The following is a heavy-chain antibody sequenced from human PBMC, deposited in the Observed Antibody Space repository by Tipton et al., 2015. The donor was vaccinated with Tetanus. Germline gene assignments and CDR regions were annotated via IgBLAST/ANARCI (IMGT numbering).Heavy chain of an antibody. CDR3: AKIILGLPTVTTTYYYYYYGMDV. J-gene: IGHJ6*02. D-gene: IGHD4-17*01. CDR1: GGSFSGYY. CDR2: INHSGST. Sequence: LRLSCAVYGGSFSGYYWSWIRQPPGKGLEWIGEINHSGSTNYNPSLKSRVTISVDTSKNQFSLKLSSVTAADTAVYYCAKIILGLPTVTTTYYYYYYGMDVWGQGTTVTVSS. V-gene: IGHV4-34*01.